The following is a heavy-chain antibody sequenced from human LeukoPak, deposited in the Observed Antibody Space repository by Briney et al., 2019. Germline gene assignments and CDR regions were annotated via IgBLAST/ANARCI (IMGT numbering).Heavy chain of an antibody. J-gene: IGHJ4*02. CDR2: ISSSGNTI. D-gene: IGHD4-17*01. V-gene: IGHV3-48*03. Sequence: PGGSLRLSCAASGFTFSSYEMNWVRQAPGKGLEWVSYISSSGNTIYYADSVKGRFTISRDNAKNSLYLLMNSLRAEDTAVYYCARALRTVWGYYFDYWGQGTLVIVSS. CDR1: GFTFSSYE. CDR3: ARALRTVWGYYFDY.